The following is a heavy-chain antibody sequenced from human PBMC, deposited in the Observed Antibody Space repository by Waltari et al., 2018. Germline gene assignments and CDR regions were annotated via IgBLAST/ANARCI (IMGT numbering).Heavy chain of an antibody. D-gene: IGHD4-17*01. CDR1: GYTLPELY. Sequence: QVQLVQSGAEVKKPGASVKVPCKVSGYTLPELYMHWVRLAPGKGLEWMGGFDPEDGETIYAQKFQGRVTMTEDTSTDTAYMELSSLRSEDTAVYYCATGPYGGNGQYYFDYWGQGTLVTVSS. J-gene: IGHJ4*02. CDR2: FDPEDGET. CDR3: ATGPYGGNGQYYFDY. V-gene: IGHV1-24*01.